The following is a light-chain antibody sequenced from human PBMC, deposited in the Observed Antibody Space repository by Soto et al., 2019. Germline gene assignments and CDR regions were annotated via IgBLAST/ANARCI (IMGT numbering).Light chain of an antibody. J-gene: IGKJ1*01. V-gene: IGKV1-5*03. Sequence: DIQMTQSPSTLSASVGDRVTITCRASQSISSWLAWYQQKPGQAPKLLIYKASSLESGVPSRFSGSGSGTEFTLTISSLQPDYFATYYCQQYKSYSPKGTFGQGTKVEIK. CDR2: KAS. CDR1: QSISSW. CDR3: QQYKSYSPKGT.